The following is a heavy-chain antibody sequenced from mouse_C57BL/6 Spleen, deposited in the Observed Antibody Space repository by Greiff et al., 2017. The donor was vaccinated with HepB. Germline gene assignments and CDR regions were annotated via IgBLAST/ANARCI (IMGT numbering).Heavy chain of an antibody. CDR3: ASGGNYYGSSPYYAMDY. CDR2: IYPGDGDT. CDR1: GYAFSSYW. Sequence: VKLMESGAELVKPGASVKISCKASGYAFSSYWMNWVKQRPGKGLEWIGQIYPGDGDTNYNGKFKGKATLTADKSSSTAYMQLSSLTSEDSAVYFCASGGNYYGSSPYYAMDYWGQGTSVTVSS. J-gene: IGHJ4*01. V-gene: IGHV1-80*01. D-gene: IGHD1-1*01.